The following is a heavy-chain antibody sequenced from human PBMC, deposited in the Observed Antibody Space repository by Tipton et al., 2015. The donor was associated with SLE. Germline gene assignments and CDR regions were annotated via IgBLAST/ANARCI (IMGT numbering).Heavy chain of an antibody. CDR2: IIPIFGTA. CDR1: GGTFSSYA. J-gene: IGHJ4*02. Sequence: QSGPEVKKPGSSVKVSCKASGGTFSSYAISWVRQAPGQGLEWMGGIIPIFGTANYAQKFQGRVTITTDESTSTAYTELSSLRSEDTAVYYCARANPIAAAGIDFGYWGQGTLVTVSS. D-gene: IGHD6-13*01. V-gene: IGHV1-69*05. CDR3: ARANPIAAAGIDFGY.